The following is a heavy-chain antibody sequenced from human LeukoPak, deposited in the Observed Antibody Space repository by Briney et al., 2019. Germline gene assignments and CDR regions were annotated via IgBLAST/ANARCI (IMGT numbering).Heavy chain of an antibody. D-gene: IGHD3-3*01. Sequence: SETLSLTCTVSGGSISSYYWSWIRPPPGKGLEWIGYIYYSGSTNYNPSLKSRVTISVDTSKKQFSLKLSSVTAAATAVYYCARVSDFWSGYYTERGGFDYWGQGTLVTVSS. V-gene: IGHV4-59*01. CDR3: ARVSDFWSGYYTERGGFDY. CDR1: GGSISSYY. J-gene: IGHJ4*02. CDR2: IYYSGST.